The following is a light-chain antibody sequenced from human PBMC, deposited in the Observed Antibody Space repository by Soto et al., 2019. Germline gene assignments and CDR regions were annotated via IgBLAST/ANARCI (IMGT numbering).Light chain of an antibody. V-gene: IGKV1-9*01. CDR3: QPLNSYPLN. CDR2: AAS. CDR1: QGIASY. Sequence: QLTQSPSSLSASVGDRVTITCRASQGIASYLAWYQQKPGQAPNLLIYAASTLQSGVPSRFSGSGSWTDFTLTISSLQPEDFATYYCQPLNSYPLNFGGGTKVEI. J-gene: IGKJ4*01.